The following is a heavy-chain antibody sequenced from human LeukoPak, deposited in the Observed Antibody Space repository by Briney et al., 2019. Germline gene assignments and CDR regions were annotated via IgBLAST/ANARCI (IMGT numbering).Heavy chain of an antibody. CDR2: IYYSGST. D-gene: IGHD1-26*01. CDR3: ARHGGYIPTSWFEP. V-gene: IGHV4-59*08. J-gene: IGHJ5*02. CDR1: GGSISSYY. Sequence: SETLSLTCTVSGGSISSYYWSWIRQPPGKGLEWIGYIYYSGSTNYNPSLKSRVTISVDTSKNQFSLKLSSVTAADTAVYFCARHGGYIPTSWFEPWGQGTLVTVSS.